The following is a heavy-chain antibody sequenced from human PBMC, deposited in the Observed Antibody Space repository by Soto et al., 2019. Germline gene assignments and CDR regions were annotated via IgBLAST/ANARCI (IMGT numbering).Heavy chain of an antibody. Sequence: GGSLRLSCAASGFTFSSYAMSWVRQAPGKGLEWVSGISGSGDSTYYADSVKGRFTISRDNSKNTQYVQMNSLRAEDTAIYYCAMGYSYAPFDPWGQGTLVTVSS. J-gene: IGHJ5*02. CDR2: ISGSGDST. D-gene: IGHD5-18*01. CDR1: GFTFSSYA. CDR3: AMGYSYAPFDP. V-gene: IGHV3-23*01.